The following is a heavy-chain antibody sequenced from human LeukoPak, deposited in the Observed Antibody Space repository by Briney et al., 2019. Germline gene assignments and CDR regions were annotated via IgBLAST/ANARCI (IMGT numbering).Heavy chain of an antibody. J-gene: IGHJ4*02. CDR3: ARDVGTLFDIPPLDY. Sequence: ASVKVSCKASGYTFTSYVISWVRQAPGQGLELIGWISAYNGNTNYAQKLQGRVTMNTDTSTSTDYMELRSLGTDDTDVYYCARDVGTLFDIPPLDYWGQGTLVTVSS. V-gene: IGHV1-18*01. D-gene: IGHD3-3*01. CDR1: GYTFTSYV. CDR2: ISAYNGNT.